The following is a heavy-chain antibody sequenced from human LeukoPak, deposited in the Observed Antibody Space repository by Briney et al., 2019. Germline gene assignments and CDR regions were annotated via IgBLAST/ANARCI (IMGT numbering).Heavy chain of an antibody. V-gene: IGHV3-7*01. CDR1: GFTFSSYW. CDR3: ARDGYSYGRNNNFDY. J-gene: IGHJ4*02. CDR2: IKQDGSEK. D-gene: IGHD5-18*01. Sequence: PGGSLRLSCAASGFTFSSYWMSWVRQAPGKGLEWVANIKQDGSEKYYVDSVKGRFTISRDNAKNSLYLQMNSLRAEDTAVYYCARDGYSYGRNNNFDYWGQGTLVTVSS.